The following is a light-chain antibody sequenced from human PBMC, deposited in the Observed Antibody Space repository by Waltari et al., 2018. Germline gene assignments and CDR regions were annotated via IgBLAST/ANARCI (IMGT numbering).Light chain of an antibody. J-gene: IGKJ4*01. CDR2: DTS. V-gene: IGKV3-11*01. CDR1: HSVDWY. CDR3: QQRRSWPLT. Sequence: EIVLTQSPATLSLSPGERATLSCRASHSVDWYLAWYQQRPGQPPRRLIYDTSNRAPGIPARFSCSGSDTDFTLTISSLEPEDFAVYYCQQRRSWPLTFGGGTKVEIE.